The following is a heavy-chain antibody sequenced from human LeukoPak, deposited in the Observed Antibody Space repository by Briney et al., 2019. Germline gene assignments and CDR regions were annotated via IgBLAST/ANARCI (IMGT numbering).Heavy chain of an antibody. D-gene: IGHD5-18*01. J-gene: IGHJ6*03. CDR3: ARRGLDTAMVTYYYYYMDV. CDR2: INHSGST. Sequence: SETLSLTCAVYGGSFSGYYWSWIRQPPGKGLEWIGEINHSGSTNYNPSLKSRVTISVDTSKNQFSLKLSSVTAADTAVYYCARRGLDTAMVTYYYYYMDVWGKGTTVTVSS. V-gene: IGHV4-34*01. CDR1: GGSFSGYY.